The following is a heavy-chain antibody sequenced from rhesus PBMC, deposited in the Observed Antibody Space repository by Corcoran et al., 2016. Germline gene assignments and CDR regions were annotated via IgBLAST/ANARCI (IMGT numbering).Heavy chain of an antibody. J-gene: IGHJ3*01. CDR3: ARDSVTGTTCAFDF. CDR1: GGSVSSSNW. Sequence: QVQLQESGPGLVKPSETLSLTCAVSGGSVSSSNWWSWIRQPPGKGLEWIGYISGSSVSTYYNPSLKDRVPISTDTSKNQFSLKLSSVTAADTAVYYCARDSVTGTTCAFDFWGQGLRVTVSS. V-gene: IGHV4-65*01. D-gene: IGHD1-26*01. CDR2: ISGSSVST.